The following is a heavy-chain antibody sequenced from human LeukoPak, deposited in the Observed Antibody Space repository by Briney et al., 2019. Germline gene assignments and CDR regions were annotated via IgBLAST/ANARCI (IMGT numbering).Heavy chain of an antibody. D-gene: IGHD3-22*01. CDR1: GFTFSSYA. V-gene: IGHV3-30*04. CDR3: ARGGAYYYDSSSWDY. J-gene: IGHJ4*02. Sequence: GRSLRLSCAASGFTFSSYAMHWVRQAPGKGLEWVAVISYDGSNKYYADSVKGRFTISRDNSKNTLYLQMNSLRAEDTAVYYCARGGAYYYDSSSWDYWGQGTLVTVSS. CDR2: ISYDGSNK.